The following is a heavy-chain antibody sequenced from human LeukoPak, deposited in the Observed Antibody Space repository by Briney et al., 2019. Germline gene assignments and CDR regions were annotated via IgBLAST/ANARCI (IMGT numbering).Heavy chain of an antibody. CDR3: ARATHNYDFWSGYYLDAFDI. Sequence: PGGSLRLSCAASGFTFSSYAMPWVRQAPGKGLEYVSAISSNGGSTYYANSVKGRFTISRDNSKNTLYLQMGSLRAEDMAVYYCARATHNYDFWSGYYLDAFDIWGQGTMVTVSS. J-gene: IGHJ3*02. V-gene: IGHV3-64*01. D-gene: IGHD3-3*01. CDR2: ISSNGGST. CDR1: GFTFSSYA.